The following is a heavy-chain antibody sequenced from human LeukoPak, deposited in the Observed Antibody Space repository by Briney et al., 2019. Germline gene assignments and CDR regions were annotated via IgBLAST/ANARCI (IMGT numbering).Heavy chain of an antibody. D-gene: IGHD6-19*01. CDR1: GYTFTSYG. J-gene: IGHJ4*02. CDR3: ARGGNSGWRTPNDDY. CDR2: SSAYTGNT. Sequence: GASVKVSCKASGYTFTSYGISWVRQAPGQGLEWMGWSSAYTGNTNYAQKLQGRVTMTTDTSTSTAYMELRSLRSDDTAVYYCARGGNSGWRTPNDDYWGQGTLVTVSS. V-gene: IGHV1-18*01.